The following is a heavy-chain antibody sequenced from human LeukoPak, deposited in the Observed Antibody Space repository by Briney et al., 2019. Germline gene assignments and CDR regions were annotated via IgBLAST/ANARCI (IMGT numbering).Heavy chain of an antibody. CDR2: MNPNSGNT. CDR1: GYTFTSYD. Sequence: ASVKVSCMASGYTFTSYDINGVRQAAGQGLEWMGWMNPNSGNTGYAQKFQGRVTMTRNTSISTAYMELSSLRSEDTAVYYCARVDTIRGYSYGGDYWGQGTLVTVSS. D-gene: IGHD5-18*01. J-gene: IGHJ4*02. V-gene: IGHV1-8*01. CDR3: ARVDTIRGYSYGGDY.